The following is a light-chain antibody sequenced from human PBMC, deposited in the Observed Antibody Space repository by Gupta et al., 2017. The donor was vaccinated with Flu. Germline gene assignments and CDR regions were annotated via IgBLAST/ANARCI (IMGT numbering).Light chain of an antibody. CDR3: QQSSNLPWT. Sequence: PDFQSVTPKEEVTITCRASQNIGTSLNWYQQKPEQSPKLLIKYASQYGSGVPSRFSGSGSGTDFTLTINNLAAEDAATYYCQQSSNLPWTFGQGTKLEIK. CDR1: QNIGTS. CDR2: YAS. J-gene: IGKJ1*01. V-gene: IGKV6-21*01.